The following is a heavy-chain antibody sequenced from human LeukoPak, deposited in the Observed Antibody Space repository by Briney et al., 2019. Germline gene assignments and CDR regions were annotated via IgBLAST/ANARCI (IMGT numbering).Heavy chain of an antibody. CDR3: ARGRLGYCSGGSCYTDWPFDY. D-gene: IGHD2-15*01. CDR1: GGSISSYY. CDR2: IDYSGST. Sequence: SETLSLTCTVSGGSISSYYWSWIRQSPGQGLEWIGYIDYSGSTNSTPSLKSRVTISVDASKNQFSLKLRSVTAADTAVYYCARGRLGYCSGGSCYTDWPFDYWGQGTLVTVSS. J-gene: IGHJ4*02. V-gene: IGHV4-59*01.